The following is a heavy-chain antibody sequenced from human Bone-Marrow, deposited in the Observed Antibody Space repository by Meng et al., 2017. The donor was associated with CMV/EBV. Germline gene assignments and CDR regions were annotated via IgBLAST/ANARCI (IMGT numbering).Heavy chain of an antibody. CDR3: ARDYDFWSGYSGYDYYYGMDV. CDR1: GYTFTGYY. V-gene: IGHV1-2*02. Sequence: ASVKVSCKASGYTFTGYYMPWVRQAPGQGLEWMGWINPNSGGTNYAQKFQGRVTMTRDTSISTAYMELSRLRSDDTAVYYCARDYDFWSGYSGYDYYYGMDVWGQGTTVTVSS. J-gene: IGHJ6*02. CDR2: INPNSGGT. D-gene: IGHD3-3*01.